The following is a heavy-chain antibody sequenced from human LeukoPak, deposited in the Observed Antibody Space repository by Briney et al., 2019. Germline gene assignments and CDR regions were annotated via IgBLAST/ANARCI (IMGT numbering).Heavy chain of an antibody. D-gene: IGHD3-16*01. Sequence: ASVKVSCKGSGCTFTDYYMHWVRQAPGQGLEWMVWINSNSGGTNYAQKFQGRVTMTRDTSISTAYMELSSLRSDDTAVYYCARVLVPAGGGVVDYWGQGTLVTVSS. CDR1: GCTFTDYY. CDR2: INSNSGGT. J-gene: IGHJ4*02. CDR3: ARVLVPAGGGVVDY. V-gene: IGHV1-2*02.